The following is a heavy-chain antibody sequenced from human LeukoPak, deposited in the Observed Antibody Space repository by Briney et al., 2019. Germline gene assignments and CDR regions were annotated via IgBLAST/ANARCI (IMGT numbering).Heavy chain of an antibody. CDR2: IIPIFGTA. Sequence: GASVKVSCKASGGIFSSYAISWVRQAPGQGLEWMGGIIPIFGTANYAQKFQVRVTITADKSTTTAYMELSSMRSEDTAVYYCARSSIIAAAGPYYFDYWGQGTLVTVSS. CDR3: ARSSIIAAAGPYYFDY. J-gene: IGHJ4*02. CDR1: GGIFSSYA. D-gene: IGHD6-13*01. V-gene: IGHV1-69*06.